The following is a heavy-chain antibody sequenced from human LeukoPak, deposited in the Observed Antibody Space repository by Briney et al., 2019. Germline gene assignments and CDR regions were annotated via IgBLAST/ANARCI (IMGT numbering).Heavy chain of an antibody. V-gene: IGHV3-21*01. CDR1: GFTFSNYA. D-gene: IGHD2-15*01. CDR2: ISSSSSYI. J-gene: IGHJ4*02. Sequence: GGSLRLSCVASGFTFSNYAMSWVRQAPGKGLEWVSSISSSSSYIYYADSVKGRFTISRDNAKNSLYLQMNSLRAEDTAVYYCARDSLYCSGGSCYETKFDYWGQGTLVTVSS. CDR3: ARDSLYCSGGSCYETKFDY.